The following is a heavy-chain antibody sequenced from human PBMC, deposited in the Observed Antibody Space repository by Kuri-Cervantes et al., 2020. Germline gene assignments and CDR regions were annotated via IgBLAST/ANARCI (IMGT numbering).Heavy chain of an antibody. CDR1: GFTFSDYY. V-gene: IGHV3-72*01. CDR2: SRNKANSCTT. J-gene: IGHJ3*02. Sequence: GESLKISCAASGFTFSDYYMDWLRQAPGKGLEWVGRSRNKANSCTTEYAASVKGRFTISRDDSKNTLYLQMNSLKTEDTGVYYCTTGGPSTVPGTPFDIWGQGTMVTVSS. CDR3: TTGGPSTVPGTPFDI. D-gene: IGHD6-19*01.